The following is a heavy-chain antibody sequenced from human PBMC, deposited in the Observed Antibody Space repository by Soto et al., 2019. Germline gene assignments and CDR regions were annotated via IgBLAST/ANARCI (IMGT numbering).Heavy chain of an antibody. V-gene: IGHV5-51*03. J-gene: IGHJ6*02. D-gene: IGHD2-2*01. CDR2: IYPGDSDT. CDR3: ASSPRGYCSSTSCRELGNYYGMDV. Sequence: PGESLKISFKGSGYSFTSYWICWVRQMPGKGLEWMRIIYPGDSDTNYSPSFQGHVTIPADKSISTAYLQWSSLKASDTAMYYCASSPRGYCSSTSCRELGNYYGMDVWGQGTTVTVSS. CDR1: GYSFTSYW.